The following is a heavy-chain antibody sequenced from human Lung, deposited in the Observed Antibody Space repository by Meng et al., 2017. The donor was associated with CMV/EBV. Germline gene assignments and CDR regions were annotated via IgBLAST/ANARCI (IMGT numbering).Heavy chain of an antibody. J-gene: IGHJ4*02. V-gene: IGHV3-13*01. CDR2: IGTVGDT. CDR1: GFTLSTYE. CDR3: SRARSPTHFDY. Sequence: GGSLRPXCTASGFTLSTYEFHWVRRPTGNGMEWVSSIGTVGDTYSIGSVKGRFIISREDAKNSVYLQMNGLRDGDTDLYYCSRARSPTHFDYWGQGALVTVSS.